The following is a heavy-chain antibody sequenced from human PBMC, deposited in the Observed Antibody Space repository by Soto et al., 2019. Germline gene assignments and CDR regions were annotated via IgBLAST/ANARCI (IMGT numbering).Heavy chain of an antibody. J-gene: IGHJ4*02. CDR2: INPSGGST. CDR3: ARVKYPFPVGDYSRAPFDY. Sequence: ASVKVSCKASGYTFTSYYMHWVRQAPRQGLEWMGIINPSGGSTSYAQKFQGRVTMTRDTSTSTVYMELSSLRSEDTAVYYCARVKYPFPVGDYSRAPFDYWGQGTLVTVSS. V-gene: IGHV1-46*03. CDR1: GYTFTSYY. D-gene: IGHD4-17*01.